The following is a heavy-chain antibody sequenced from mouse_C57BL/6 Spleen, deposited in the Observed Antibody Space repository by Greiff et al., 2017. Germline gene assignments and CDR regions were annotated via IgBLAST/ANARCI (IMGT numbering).Heavy chain of an antibody. CDR3: ARRGEDYYAMDY. CDR1: GYSFTGYY. Sequence: EVKLVESGPELVKPGASVKISCKASGYSFTGYYMNWVKQSPEKSLEWIGEINPSTGGTTYNQKFKAKATLTVDKSSSTAYMQLKSLTSEDSAVYYCARRGEDYYAMDYWGQGTSVTVSS. V-gene: IGHV1-42*01. J-gene: IGHJ4*01. CDR2: INPSTGGT.